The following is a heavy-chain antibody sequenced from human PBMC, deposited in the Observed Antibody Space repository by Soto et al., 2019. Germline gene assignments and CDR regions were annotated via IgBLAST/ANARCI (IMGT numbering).Heavy chain of an antibody. D-gene: IGHD6-13*01. CDR3: TSSYSSSRGEYYYYGMDL. CDR2: INPNSGDT. CDR1: GYTFIGYY. Sequence: GASVKVSCKASGYTFIGYYMHWVRQAPGQGLEWMGWINPNSGDTNYAENFQGRVTVARDTSISTAYMELSSLRSDDTAVYYCTSSYSSSRGEYYYYGMDLWGQGTTVTVSS. J-gene: IGHJ6*02. V-gene: IGHV1-2*02.